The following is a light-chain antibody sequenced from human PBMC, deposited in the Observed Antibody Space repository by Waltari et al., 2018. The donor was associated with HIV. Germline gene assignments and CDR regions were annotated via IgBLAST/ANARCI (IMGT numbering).Light chain of an antibody. CDR3: QQFGSSTWT. Sequence: EIVFTQSPGTLSLSPGERATLSCRASQSVSSSYLAWYQQKPGQAPRLVIYGASSRATGIPDRFSGSGSGTDFTLTISRLEPEDFAVYYCQQFGSSTWTFGQGTKVEIK. J-gene: IGKJ1*01. CDR1: QSVSSSY. CDR2: GAS. V-gene: IGKV3-20*01.